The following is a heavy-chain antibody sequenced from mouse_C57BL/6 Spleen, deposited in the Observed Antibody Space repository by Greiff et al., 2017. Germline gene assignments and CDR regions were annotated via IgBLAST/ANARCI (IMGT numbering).Heavy chain of an antibody. D-gene: IGHD3-2*02. CDR2: IYPGDGDT. CDR3: ARPRSGYFDY. Sequence: QVQLQQSGPELVKPGASVKISCKASGYAFSSSWMNWVKQRPGKGLEWIGRIYPGDGDTNYNGKFKGKATLTADKSSSTAYMQLSSLTSEDSAVXFCARPRSGYFDYWGQGTTLTVSS. CDR1: GYAFSSSW. V-gene: IGHV1-82*01. J-gene: IGHJ2*01.